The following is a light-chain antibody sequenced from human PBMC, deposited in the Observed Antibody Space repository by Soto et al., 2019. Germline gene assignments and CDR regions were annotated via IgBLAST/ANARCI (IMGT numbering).Light chain of an antibody. CDR2: DTS. V-gene: IGKV3-11*01. Sequence: EIVLTQSPATLSLSPGERATLSCRASQSVSSALAWYLQKPGQAPRLLIYDTSTRAAGIPVRFSGSGSGTDFTLTISSLVPEDFAVYYCQQRSNWPAMITFGQGTRLEIK. CDR1: QSVSSA. J-gene: IGKJ5*01. CDR3: QQRSNWPAMIT.